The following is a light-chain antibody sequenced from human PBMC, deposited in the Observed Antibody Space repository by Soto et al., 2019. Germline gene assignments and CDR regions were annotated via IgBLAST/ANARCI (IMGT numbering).Light chain of an antibody. CDR2: DAS. Sequence: EIVLTQSPATLSLSPGERATLSCRASQSVSSYLAWYQQKPGQAPRLLIYDASTRATGVPARFSGSGSGTAFTLTISSLEPEVYAVYYCQQRSNWAQFTFGPGTKVDIK. CDR3: QQRSNWAQFT. V-gene: IGKV3-11*01. J-gene: IGKJ3*01. CDR1: QSVSSY.